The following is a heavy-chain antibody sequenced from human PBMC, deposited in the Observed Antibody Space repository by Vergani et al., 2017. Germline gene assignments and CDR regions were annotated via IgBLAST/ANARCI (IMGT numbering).Heavy chain of an antibody. J-gene: IGHJ4*02. Sequence: QVQLVESGGGVVQRVGSLRLSCATSGFILRKYDMQRIRQGPGKGLEFVAFIQFDGSNQYYADSVKGRFTLPRDFSKDTLYLQMNSLRTDDTATYYCAKHFRGWGIDYWGQGTQVIVSS. V-gene: IGHV3-30*02. CDR2: IQFDGSNQ. CDR3: AKHFRGWGIDY. D-gene: IGHD3-16*01. CDR1: GFILRKYD.